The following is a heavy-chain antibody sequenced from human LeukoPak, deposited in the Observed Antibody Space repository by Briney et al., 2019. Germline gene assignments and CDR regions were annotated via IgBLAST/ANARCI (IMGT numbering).Heavy chain of an antibody. CDR3: ARSHWNYFAFDI. CDR2: ISSSSSYI. Sequence: GGSLRLSCAASGFTFSSYSMNWVRQASGKGLEWVSSISSSSSYIYYADSVRGRFTISRDNAKNSLYLQMNSLRAEDTAVYYCARSHWNYFAFDIWGQGTMVTVSS. D-gene: IGHD1-7*01. J-gene: IGHJ3*02. CDR1: GFTFSSYS. V-gene: IGHV3-21*01.